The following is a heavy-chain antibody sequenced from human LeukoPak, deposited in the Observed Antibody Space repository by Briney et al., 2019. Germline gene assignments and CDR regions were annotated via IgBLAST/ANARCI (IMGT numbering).Heavy chain of an antibody. CDR3: ARAPDY. J-gene: IGHJ4*02. V-gene: IGHV3-64*01. CDR2: ISTNGGST. Sequence: GGSLRLSCEASGFTFSNYGMDWVRQAPGKGLEYVSAISTNGGSTYYANSVKGRFTISRDNSKNTLYLQMGSLRAEDMAVYYCARAPDYWGQGTLVTVSS. CDR1: GFTFSNYG.